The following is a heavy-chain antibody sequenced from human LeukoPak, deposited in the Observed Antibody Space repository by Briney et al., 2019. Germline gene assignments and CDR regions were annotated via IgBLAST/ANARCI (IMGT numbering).Heavy chain of an antibody. J-gene: IGHJ6*03. D-gene: IGHD4-23*01. V-gene: IGHV3-23*01. CDR2: ISGSGGST. CDR1: GFTFSSYA. CDR3: ARMGGGNWLYYYYYMDV. Sequence: GGSLRLSCAASGFTFSSYAMSWVRQAPGKGLEWVSAISGSGGSTYYADSVKGRFTISRDNSKNTLYLQMNSLRAEDTAVYYCARMGGGNWLYYYYYMDVWGKGTTVTVSS.